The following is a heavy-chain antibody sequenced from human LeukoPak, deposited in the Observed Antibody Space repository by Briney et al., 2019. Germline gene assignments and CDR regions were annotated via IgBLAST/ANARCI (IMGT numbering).Heavy chain of an antibody. D-gene: IGHD3-22*01. CDR3: ARDYYDSSGYYLEAFDI. V-gene: IGHV1-2*06. Sequence: ASVKVSCKAPGYTFTGYYMHWVRQAPGQGLEWMGRINPNSGGTNYAQKFQGRVTMTRDTSISTAYMELSRLRSDDTAVYYCARDYYDSSGYYLEAFDIWGQGTMVTVSS. CDR1: GYTFTGYY. CDR2: INPNSGGT. J-gene: IGHJ3*02.